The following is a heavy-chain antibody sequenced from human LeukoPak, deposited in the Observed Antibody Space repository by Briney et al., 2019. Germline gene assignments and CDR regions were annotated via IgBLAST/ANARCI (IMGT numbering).Heavy chain of an antibody. CDR2: INPNSGGT. CDR1: GYTFTSYD. Sequence: GASVKVSCKASGYTFTSYDINWVRQATGQGLEWMGWINPNSGGTNYAQKFQGRVTMTRDTSITTAYMDLDRLRSDDTAVYYCARLGENGLLTGYFYPWGQGTLVTVSS. V-gene: IGHV1-2*02. J-gene: IGHJ5*02. D-gene: IGHD3-9*01. CDR3: ARLGENGLLTGYFYP.